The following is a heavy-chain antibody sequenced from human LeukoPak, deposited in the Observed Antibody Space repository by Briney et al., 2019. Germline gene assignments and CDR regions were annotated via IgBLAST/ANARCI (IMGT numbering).Heavy chain of an antibody. CDR3: ARGVGLTTVSTNNWFDP. Sequence: QPGRSLRLSCAASGFTFSSYAMTWVRQAPGKGLEWVAIISYDGSNKYYADSVKGRFTISRDDSKNTLYLQMNSLRAEDTAVYYCARGVGLTTVSTNNWFDPWGQGTLVTVSS. J-gene: IGHJ5*02. D-gene: IGHD4-4*01. CDR2: ISYDGSNK. V-gene: IGHV3-30-3*01. CDR1: GFTFSSYA.